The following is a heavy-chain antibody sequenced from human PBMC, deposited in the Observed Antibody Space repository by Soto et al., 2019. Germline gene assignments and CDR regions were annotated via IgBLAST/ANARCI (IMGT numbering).Heavy chain of an antibody. V-gene: IGHV1-2*02. CDR1: GYTFTTYY. CDR3: AAFDPGPMGFDP. D-gene: IGHD3-3*02. J-gene: IGHJ5*02. Sequence: ASVKVSCKASGYTFTTYYIHWVRQAPGQGPEWMGWINPNTGGTHYSQGFQGRVTMTRDMSTSTAYMELSSLRSEDTAFYYCAAFDPGPMGFDPWGQGTLVTVSS. CDR2: INPNTGGT.